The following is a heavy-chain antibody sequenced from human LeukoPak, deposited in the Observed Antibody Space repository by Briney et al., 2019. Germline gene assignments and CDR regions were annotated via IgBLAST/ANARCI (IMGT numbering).Heavy chain of an antibody. CDR2: IFNDGNA. CDR3: ARDQTVAGD. D-gene: IGHD6-19*01. Sequence: TGGSLRLSCAASGLTVSSNSMSWVRQAPGKGLEWVSVIFNDGNAYYADSVKGRFTISRDNSKNTLCLQMNSLRAEDTALYYCARDQTVAGDWGQGTLVTVSS. V-gene: IGHV3-66*01. CDR1: GLTVSSNS. J-gene: IGHJ4*02.